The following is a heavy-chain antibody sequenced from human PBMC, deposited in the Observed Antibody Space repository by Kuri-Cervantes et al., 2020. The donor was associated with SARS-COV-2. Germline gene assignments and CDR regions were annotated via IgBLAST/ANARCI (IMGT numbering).Heavy chain of an antibody. CDR1: GFTFSSYS. Sequence: GGSRRLSCAASGFTFSSYSMNWVRQAPGKGLEWVSSISSSSSYIYYADSVKGRFTISRDNSKNTLYLQMNSLRAEDTAVYYCAKDSLLEVKFDYWGQGTLVTVSS. CDR2: ISSSSSYI. J-gene: IGHJ4*02. D-gene: IGHD1-1*01. V-gene: IGHV3-21*01. CDR3: AKDSLLEVKFDY.